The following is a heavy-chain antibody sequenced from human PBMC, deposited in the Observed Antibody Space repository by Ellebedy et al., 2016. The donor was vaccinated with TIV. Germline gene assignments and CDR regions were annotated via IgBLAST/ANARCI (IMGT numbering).Heavy chain of an antibody. V-gene: IGHV4-59*08. J-gene: IGHJ4*02. CDR2: IYYSGST. Sequence: MPGGSLRLSCTVSGGSISSYYWSWIRQPPGKGLEWIGYIYYSGSTNYNPSLKSRVTISVDTSKNQFSLKLSSVTAADTAVYYCARHQTSFYYWGQGTLVTVSS. CDR1: GGSISSYY. CDR3: ARHQTSFYY. D-gene: IGHD2/OR15-2a*01.